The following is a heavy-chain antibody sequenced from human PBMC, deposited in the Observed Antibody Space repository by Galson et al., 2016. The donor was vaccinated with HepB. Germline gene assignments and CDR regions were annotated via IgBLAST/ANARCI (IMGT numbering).Heavy chain of an antibody. CDR3: ARDPGYSYGYGHYYYGMDV. CDR1: GGSISGYY. V-gene: IGHV4-59*01. J-gene: IGHJ6*02. CDR2: IYYTGRT. D-gene: IGHD5-18*01. Sequence: ETLSLTCTISGGSISGYYWSWIRQPPGKGLEWIGDIYYTGRTYYNPSLKSRLTISIDTSKNQFSLKLSSVTAADTAVYYCARDPGYSYGYGHYYYGMDVWGQGTTVTVSS.